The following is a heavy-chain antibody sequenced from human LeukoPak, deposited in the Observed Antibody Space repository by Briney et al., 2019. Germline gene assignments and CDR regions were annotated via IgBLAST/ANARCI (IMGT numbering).Heavy chain of an antibody. J-gene: IGHJ6*03. Sequence: GGSLRLSCAASGFTFDDYAMYWVRQAPGKGLEWVSLISWDGGSTYYADSVKGRFTISRDNSKNSLYLQMNSLRAEDTALYYCAKDYVAAGGGYMDVWGKGTTVTVSS. D-gene: IGHD6-13*01. V-gene: IGHV3-43D*03. CDR3: AKDYVAAGGGYMDV. CDR2: ISWDGGST. CDR1: GFTFDDYA.